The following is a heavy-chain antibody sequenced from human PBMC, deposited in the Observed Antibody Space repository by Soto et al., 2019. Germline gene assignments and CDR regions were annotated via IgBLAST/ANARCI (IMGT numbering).Heavy chain of an antibody. CDR2: IIPIFGTA. J-gene: IGHJ4*02. Sequence: SVKVSCKASGGTFSSYAISWLRQAPGQGLEWMGGIIPIFGTANYAQKFQGRVTITADESTSTAYMELSSLRSEDTAVYYCARGGRDNTYYYDSSGYYSWDYFDYWGQGTLVTVSS. D-gene: IGHD3-22*01. CDR1: GGTFSSYA. V-gene: IGHV1-69*13. CDR3: ARGGRDNTYYYDSSGYYSWDYFDY.